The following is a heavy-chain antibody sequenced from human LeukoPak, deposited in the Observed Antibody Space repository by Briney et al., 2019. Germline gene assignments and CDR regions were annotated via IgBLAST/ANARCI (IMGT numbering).Heavy chain of an antibody. V-gene: IGHV3-23*01. D-gene: IGHD6-13*01. J-gene: IGHJ4*02. CDR1: GVTFSGYA. Sequence: GGSLRLSCAVSGVTFSGYAMSWVRLAPGEGLEWVSAITAGGDSTYYAESVKGRFTISRDNLKNMVFLQMSTLRAEDTAIYYCAKSHASIWNVYDYWGQGTLVTVSS. CDR2: ITAGGDST. CDR3: AKSHASIWNVYDY.